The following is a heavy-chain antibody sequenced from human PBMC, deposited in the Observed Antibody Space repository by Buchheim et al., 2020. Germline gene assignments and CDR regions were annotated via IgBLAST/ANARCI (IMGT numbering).Heavy chain of an antibody. D-gene: IGHD3-9*01. V-gene: IGHV3-30*18. Sequence: QVQLVESGGGVVQPGRSLRLSCAASGFTFSSYGMHWVRQAPGKGLEWVAVISYDGSNKYYADSVKGRFTISRDNSKNTLYLQMNSLRAEDTAVYYCAKGATGYWFYYYGMDVWGQGTT. CDR2: ISYDGSNK. J-gene: IGHJ6*02. CDR1: GFTFSSYG. CDR3: AKGATGYWFYYYGMDV.